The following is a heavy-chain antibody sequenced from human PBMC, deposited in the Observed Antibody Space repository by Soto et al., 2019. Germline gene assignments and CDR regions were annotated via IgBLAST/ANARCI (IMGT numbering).Heavy chain of an antibody. CDR3: AADTPTIAAAGTPYYYGMDV. V-gene: IGHV1-58*01. CDR2: IVVGSGNT. J-gene: IGHJ6*02. D-gene: IGHD6-13*01. CDR1: EFTFTRSA. Sequence: SVKVSCKASEFTFTRSAVHWVRQARGQHLEWIGWIVVGSGNTNYAQKFQERVTITRDVSTSTAYMELSSLRSEDTAVYYCAADTPTIAAAGTPYYYGMDVWGQGTTVTVSS.